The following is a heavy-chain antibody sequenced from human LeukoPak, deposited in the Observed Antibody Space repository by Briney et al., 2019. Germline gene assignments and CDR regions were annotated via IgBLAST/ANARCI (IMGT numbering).Heavy chain of an antibody. CDR1: GFTFSDYY. V-gene: IGHV3-11*01. Sequence: AGGSLRLSCAASGFTFSDYYMSWIRQAPGKGLEWVSYISSSGSTIYYADSVKGRFTISRDNAKNSLYLQMNSLRAEDTAVYYCAPIYSSGYSAYDYWGQGTLVTVSS. J-gene: IGHJ4*02. CDR2: ISSSGSTI. CDR3: APIYSSGYSAYDY. D-gene: IGHD3-22*01.